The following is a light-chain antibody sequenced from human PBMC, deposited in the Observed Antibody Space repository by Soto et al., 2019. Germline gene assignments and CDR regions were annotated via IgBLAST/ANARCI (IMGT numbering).Light chain of an antibody. J-gene: IGLJ1*01. Sequence: QSALTQPPSASGSPGQSVTISCTGTSSDVGGYNYVSWYQQHPGKAPKLVIYEASKRPSGVPDRFSGSKSGNTASLTVSGLQAEDEADYYCSSFAGISTAFGTGTKVTVL. CDR2: EAS. V-gene: IGLV2-8*01. CDR3: SSFAGISTA. CDR1: SSDVGGYNY.